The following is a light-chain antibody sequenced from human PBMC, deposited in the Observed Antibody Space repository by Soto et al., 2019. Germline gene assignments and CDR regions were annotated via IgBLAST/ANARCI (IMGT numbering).Light chain of an antibody. CDR3: SSYTSSSTL. Sequence: QSALTQPASVSGSPGQSITISCTGTSSDVGGYNYVSWYQQHPGKAPKLMIYAFTDRASGVSSRFSGSKSGNTASLTISGLQAEDEADYYCSSYTSSSTLFGTGTKVTVL. J-gene: IGLJ1*01. CDR1: SSDVGGYNY. V-gene: IGLV2-14*01. CDR2: AFT.